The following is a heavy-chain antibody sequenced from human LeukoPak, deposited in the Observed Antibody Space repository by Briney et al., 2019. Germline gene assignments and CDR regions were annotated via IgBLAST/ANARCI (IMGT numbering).Heavy chain of an antibody. CDR2: IYYSGST. CDR1: GGSISSSSYY. D-gene: IGHD2-21*02. V-gene: IGHV4-39*07. J-gene: IGHJ4*02. CDR3: AREESCGGDCYSSPFDY. Sequence: SETLSLTCTVSGGSISSSSYYWGWIRQPPGKGLEWIGSIYYSGSTYYNPSLKSRVTISVDTSKNQFSLKLSSVTAADTAVYYCAREESCGGDCYSSPFDYWGQGTLVTVSS.